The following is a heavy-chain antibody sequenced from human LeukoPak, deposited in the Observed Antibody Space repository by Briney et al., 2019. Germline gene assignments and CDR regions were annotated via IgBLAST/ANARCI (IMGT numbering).Heavy chain of an antibody. V-gene: IGHV3-23*01. CDR2: ISGSGAST. D-gene: IGHD6-13*01. CDR1: GLSFGSYV. CDR3: AKDFISQLVPRGSDY. Sequence: PGGSLRLSCATSGLSFGSYVMTWVRQALAKGLEWVSRISGSGASTYYADSVKGRFTISRDNSKNTLFLQMNGLRAEDTAVYYCAKDFISQLVPRGSDYWGQGTLVTVSS. J-gene: IGHJ4*02.